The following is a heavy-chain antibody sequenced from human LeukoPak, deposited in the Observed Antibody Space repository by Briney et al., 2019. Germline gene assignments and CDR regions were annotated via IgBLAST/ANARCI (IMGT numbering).Heavy chain of an antibody. CDR2: IYPGDSDT. CDR3: ARHHCSSTSCYLGYYYGMDV. CDR1: GYSFTSYL. V-gene: IGHV5-51*01. D-gene: IGHD2-2*01. J-gene: IGHJ6*02. Sequence: GESLKISCEGSGYSFTSYLIGWVRQMPGKGLEWMGIIYPGDSDTRYSPSFQGQVTISADKSISTAYLQWSSLKASDTAMYYCARHHCSSTSCYLGYYYGMDVWGQGTTVTVSS.